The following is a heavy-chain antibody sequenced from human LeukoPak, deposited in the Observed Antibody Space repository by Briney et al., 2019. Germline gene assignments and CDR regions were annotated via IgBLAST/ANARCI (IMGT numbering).Heavy chain of an antibody. V-gene: IGHV4-59*01. D-gene: IGHD6-19*01. CDR3: ARDSCGWSS. CDR1: GGSISKFY. CDR2: ISYSGST. Sequence: SETLSLTCTVSGGSISKFYWTWIRQPPGKGLEWIGYISYSGSTNYNPSLKSRVSISVDTSKNQFSLKLSSVTAADTAVYYCARDSCGWSSWGQGTLVTVSS. J-gene: IGHJ5*02.